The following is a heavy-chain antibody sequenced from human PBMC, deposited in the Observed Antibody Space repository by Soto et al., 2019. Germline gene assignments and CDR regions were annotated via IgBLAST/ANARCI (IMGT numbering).Heavy chain of an antibody. V-gene: IGHV1-3*01. J-gene: IGHJ3*02. CDR3: ARDRGDYSAFDI. CDR1: GYTFNTHA. Sequence: SSVKVSCKTSGYTFNTHAMHWVRQAPGQRLEWMGWINGNTRYSQKFQGRVTITRDTSASTVYMELSSLKSEDTALYYCARDRGDYSAFDIWGQGTIVTVSS. CDR2: INGNT. D-gene: IGHD4-17*01.